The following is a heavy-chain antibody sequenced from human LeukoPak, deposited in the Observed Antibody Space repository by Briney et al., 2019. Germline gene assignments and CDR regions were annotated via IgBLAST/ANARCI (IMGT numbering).Heavy chain of an antibody. CDR2: ISSSSSYI. V-gene: IGHV3-21*01. Sequence: GGSLRLSCAASGFTFSSYSMNWVRRAPGKGLEWVSSISSSSSYIYYADSVKGRFTISRDNAKNSLYLQMNSLRAEDTAVYYCARWIQLWYYFDYWGQGTLVTVSS. J-gene: IGHJ4*02. CDR1: GFTFSSYS. CDR3: ARWIQLWYYFDY. D-gene: IGHD5-18*01.